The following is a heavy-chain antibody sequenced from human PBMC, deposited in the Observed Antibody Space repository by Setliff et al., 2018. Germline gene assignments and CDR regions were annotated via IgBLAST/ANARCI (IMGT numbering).Heavy chain of an antibody. Sequence: SETLSLTCTVSGGSISSSSYYWGWIRQPPGKGLEWIGSIYYSGSTYYNPSLKSRVTISVDTSKNQFSLELSSVTAADTAVYYCARRGTYYNFWSGYYAYWGQGTLVTVSS. V-gene: IGHV4-39*07. CDR3: ARRGTYYNFWSGYYAY. J-gene: IGHJ4*02. D-gene: IGHD3-3*01. CDR2: IYYSGST. CDR1: GGSISSSSYY.